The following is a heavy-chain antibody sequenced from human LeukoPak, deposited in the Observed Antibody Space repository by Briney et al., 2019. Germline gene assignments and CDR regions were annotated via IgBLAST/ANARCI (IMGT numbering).Heavy chain of an antibody. Sequence: GGSLRLSCATSGFPFSDFSMSWVRQAPGKGLEWISTTNSGGTSTYYAESVKGRFTISRDNSRNTLYLQMSSLRVEDTAVYYCAKQSYARSLGEGGPGTLVSVSS. V-gene: IGHV3-23*01. CDR2: TNSGGTST. D-gene: IGHD2-8*01. CDR1: GFPFSDFS. J-gene: IGHJ4*02. CDR3: AKQSYARSLGE.